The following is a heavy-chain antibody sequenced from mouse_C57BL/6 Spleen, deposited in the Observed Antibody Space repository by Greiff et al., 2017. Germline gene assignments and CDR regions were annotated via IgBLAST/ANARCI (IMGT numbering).Heavy chain of an antibody. D-gene: IGHD2-5*01. CDR3: ASSDYSNREEYAMDY. Sequence: VQLQQSGPELVKPGASVKISCKASGYTFTDYYLNWVKQSHGKSLEWIGDINPNNGGTSYNQKFKGKATLTVDKSSSTAYMELRSLTSEDSAVYYCASSDYSNREEYAMDYWGQGTSVTVSS. CDR1: GYTFTDYY. CDR2: INPNNGGT. J-gene: IGHJ4*01. V-gene: IGHV1-26*01.